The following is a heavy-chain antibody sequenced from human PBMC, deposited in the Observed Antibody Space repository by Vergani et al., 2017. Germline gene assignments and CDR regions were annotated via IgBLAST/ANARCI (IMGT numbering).Heavy chain of an antibody. D-gene: IGHD5-18*01. Sequence: QVQLQESGPGLVKSSETLSLTCSVSFDSISSGGYYWSWIRQHPGKGLEWIGYIYYSGSTYYNPSLKSRVTISVDTSKNQFSLKLSSVTAADTAVYYCARDKAMGQLGWFDPWGQGTLVTVSS. CDR3: ARDKAMGQLGWFDP. J-gene: IGHJ5*02. CDR1: FDSISSGGYY. CDR2: IYYSGST. V-gene: IGHV4-31*03.